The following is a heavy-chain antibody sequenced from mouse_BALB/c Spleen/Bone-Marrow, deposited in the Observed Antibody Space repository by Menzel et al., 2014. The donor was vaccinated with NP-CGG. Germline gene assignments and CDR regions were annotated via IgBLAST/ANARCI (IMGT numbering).Heavy chain of an antibody. D-gene: IGHD2-10*02. CDR1: GFSLTSYG. V-gene: IGHV2-3*01. J-gene: IGHJ4*01. Sequence: VMLVESGPGLVAPSQSLSITCTVSGFSLTSYGVSWVRQSPGKGLEWLGVIWGDGSTNYHSALISRLSISKDNSKSQLFLKLNSLQTDDTATYYCAKGEYAKRYYAMDYWGQGTSVTVFS. CDR3: AKGEYAKRYYAMDY. CDR2: IWGDGST.